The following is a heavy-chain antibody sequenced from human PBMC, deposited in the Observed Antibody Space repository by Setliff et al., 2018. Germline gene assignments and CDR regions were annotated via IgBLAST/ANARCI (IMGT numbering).Heavy chain of an antibody. Sequence: SETLSLTCTVSGGSISSYYWSWIRQPPGKGLEWIGYIYYSGSTNYNPSLKSRVTIPVDTSKNQFSLKLTSVTAADTAVYYCARSLGSGSYYNSRPFYSDYWGQGTLVTVSS. CDR1: GGSISSYY. D-gene: IGHD3-10*01. J-gene: IGHJ4*02. V-gene: IGHV4-59*08. CDR2: IYYSGST. CDR3: ARSLGSGSYYNSRPFYSDY.